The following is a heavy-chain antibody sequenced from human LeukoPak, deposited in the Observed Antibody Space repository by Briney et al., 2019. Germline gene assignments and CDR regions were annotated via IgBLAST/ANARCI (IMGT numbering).Heavy chain of an antibody. D-gene: IGHD6-19*01. Sequence: GGSLRLSCAASGFTFSSYEMNWVRQAPGKGLEWVSYISSSGSTIYYADSVKGRFTISRDNAKNSLYLQMNSLRAEDTAVYYCAGSASSGWRFDSWGQGTLVTVSS. J-gene: IGHJ4*02. CDR3: AGSASSGWRFDS. CDR2: ISSSGSTI. CDR1: GFTFSSYE. V-gene: IGHV3-48*03.